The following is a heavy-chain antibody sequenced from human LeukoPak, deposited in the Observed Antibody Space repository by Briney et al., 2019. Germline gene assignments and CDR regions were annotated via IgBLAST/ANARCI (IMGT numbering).Heavy chain of an antibody. CDR1: GFTFSSYA. CDR2: ISYDGSNK. D-gene: IGHD3-3*01. CDR3: ASLMYYDFWSAADAFDI. J-gene: IGHJ3*02. Sequence: GGSLRLSCAASGFTFSSYAMHWVRQAPGKGLEWVAVISYDGSNKYYADSVKGRFTISRDNSKNTLYLQMNSLRAEDTAVYYCASLMYYDFWSAADAFDIWGQGTMVTVSS. V-gene: IGHV3-30-3*01.